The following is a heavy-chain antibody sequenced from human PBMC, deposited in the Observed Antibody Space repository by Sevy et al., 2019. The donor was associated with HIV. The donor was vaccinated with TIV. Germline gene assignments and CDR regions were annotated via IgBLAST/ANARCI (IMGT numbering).Heavy chain of an antibody. CDR3: ARDLLSSGWYYYYYGMDV. J-gene: IGHJ6*02. Sequence: GGSLRLPCAASGFTFSSYWMHWVRQAPGKGLVWVSRINSDGSSTSYADSVKGRFTISRDNAKNTLYLQMNSLRAEDTAVYYCARDLLSSGWYYYYYGMDVWGQGTTVTVSS. V-gene: IGHV3-74*01. D-gene: IGHD6-19*01. CDR2: INSDGSST. CDR1: GFTFSSYW.